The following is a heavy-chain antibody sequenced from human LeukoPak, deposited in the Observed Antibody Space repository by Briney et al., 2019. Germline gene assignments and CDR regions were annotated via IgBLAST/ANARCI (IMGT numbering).Heavy chain of an antibody. Sequence: GGSLRLSCAASGFTFSAYAMHWVRQAPGKGLEWVAIISYDGNNEYYADSVKGRFSISRDNSKNTLYLQMNSLRPEDTAVYYCAMSWTINWADYWGQGTLVIVSS. CDR1: GFTFSAYA. J-gene: IGHJ4*02. D-gene: IGHD1-1*01. CDR3: AMSWTINWADY. CDR2: ISYDGNNE. V-gene: IGHV3-30-3*01.